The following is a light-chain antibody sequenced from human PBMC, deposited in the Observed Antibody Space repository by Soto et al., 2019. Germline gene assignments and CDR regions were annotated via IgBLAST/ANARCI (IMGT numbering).Light chain of an antibody. J-gene: IGLJ1*01. V-gene: IGLV2-8*01. CDR1: SSDVGGYNY. Sequence: QSVLTQPPSASGAPGQSVTFSCTGTSSDVGGYNYVSWYQQHPGKAPKLMIYEVSKRPSGVPDRFSGSKSGNTASLTVSGLQAEDEADYYCSSYAASNNFVFGTGTKVTVL. CDR2: EVS. CDR3: SSYAASNNFV.